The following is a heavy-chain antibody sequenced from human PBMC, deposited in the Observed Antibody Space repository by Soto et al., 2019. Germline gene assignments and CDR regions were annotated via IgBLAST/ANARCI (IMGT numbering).Heavy chain of an antibody. V-gene: IGHV4-61*08. CDR2: IYYSGST. D-gene: IGHD2-15*01. J-gene: IGHJ4*02. CDR3: ARLGHIDRSGGFDY. CDR1: GGSISSGGYS. Sequence: SETLSLTCAVSGGSISSGGYSWSWIRQPPGKGLEWIGYIYYSGSTNYNPSLKSRVTISVDTSKNQFSLKLSSVTAADTAVYYCARLGHIDRSGGFDYWGQGTLVTVSS.